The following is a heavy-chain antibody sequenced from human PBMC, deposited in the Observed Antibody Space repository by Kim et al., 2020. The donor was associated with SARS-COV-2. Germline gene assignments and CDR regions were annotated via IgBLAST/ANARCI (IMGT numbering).Heavy chain of an antibody. V-gene: IGHV1-18*01. D-gene: IGHD1-20*01. CDR2: ISAYNGNT. Sequence: ASVKVSCKASGYTFTSYGISWVRQAPGQGLEWMGWISAYNGNTNYAQKLQGRVTMTTDTSTSTAYMELRSLRSDDTAVYYCARGDPITGTTEAGFDPWGQGTLVTVSS. CDR3: ARGDPITGTTEAGFDP. CDR1: GYTFTSYG. J-gene: IGHJ5*02.